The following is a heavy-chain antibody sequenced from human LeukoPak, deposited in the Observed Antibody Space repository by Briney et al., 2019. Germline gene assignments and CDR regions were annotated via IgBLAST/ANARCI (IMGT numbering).Heavy chain of an antibody. V-gene: IGHV4-39*07. Sequence: PSETLSLTCTVSGGSISSSSYYWGWIRQPPGKGLEWIGSIYYSGSTYYNPSLKSRVTISVDTSKNQFSLKLSSVTAADTAVYYCARDLVTYDFWSGYYTKYWFDPWGQGTLVTVSS. CDR3: ARDLVTYDFWSGYYTKYWFDP. J-gene: IGHJ5*02. D-gene: IGHD3-3*01. CDR2: IYYSGST. CDR1: GGSISSSSYY.